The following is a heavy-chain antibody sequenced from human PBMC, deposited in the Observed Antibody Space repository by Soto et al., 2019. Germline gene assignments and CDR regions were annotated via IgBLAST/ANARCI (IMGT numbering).Heavy chain of an antibody. V-gene: IGHV3-33*01. CDR1: GFSFNNFG. CDR3: APDLYDTFGGYSRGFDH. CDR2: VWYDGNNR. D-gene: IGHD2-2*03. Sequence: GGSLRLSCAASGFSFNNFGIHWVRQAPGKGLEWVAIVWYDGNNRFYADSVKGRFSISRDSSNNTVYLQMNGLRVEDTALYYCAPDLYDTFGGYSRGFDHWGQGAQVTVSS. J-gene: IGHJ4*02.